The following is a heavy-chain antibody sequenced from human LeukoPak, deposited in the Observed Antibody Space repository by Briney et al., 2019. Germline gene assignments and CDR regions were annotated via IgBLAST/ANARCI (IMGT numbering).Heavy chain of an antibody. CDR2: ISGSGGST. Sequence: GGSLRLSCAASGFTFSSYAMSWVRQAPGKGLDWVSAISGSGGSTYYADSLKGRFTISRDNSKNTLFLQMNSLRAEDTAVYYCAGGSSWLYYYYMDVWGKGTTVTVSS. V-gene: IGHV3-23*01. J-gene: IGHJ6*03. CDR1: GFTFSSYA. CDR3: AGGSSWLYYYYMDV. D-gene: IGHD6-13*01.